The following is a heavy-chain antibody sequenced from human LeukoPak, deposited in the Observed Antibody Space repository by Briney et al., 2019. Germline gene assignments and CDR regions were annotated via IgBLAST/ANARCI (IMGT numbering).Heavy chain of an antibody. CDR1: GYSFTSYW. D-gene: IGHD3-9*01. CDR2: IDPSDSYT. J-gene: IGHJ4*02. V-gene: IGHV5-10-1*01. CDR3: ARRREGRFLTGYYDY. Sequence: GESLKISCKGSGYSFTSYWISWVRQMPGKGLEWMGRIDPSDSYTNYSPSFQGHVTISADKSISTAYLQWSSLKASDTAMYYCARRREGRFLTGYYDYWGQGTLVTVSS.